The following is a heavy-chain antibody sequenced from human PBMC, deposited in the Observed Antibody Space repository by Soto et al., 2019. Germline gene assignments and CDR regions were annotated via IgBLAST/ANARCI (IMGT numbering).Heavy chain of an antibody. J-gene: IGHJ4*02. CDR2: ISGSGDTK. V-gene: IGHV3-48*02. CDR1: GFTFSSCS. D-gene: IGHD2-8*01. Sequence: GGSLRLSCASSGFTFSSCSMNWVRQAPGKGLEWVSFISGSGDTKYYAGSVKGRFTISRDNAKNSLYLQMSSLRDEDTAVYYCAKYCSSDVCFDYWGQGTLVTVSS. CDR3: AKYCSSDVCFDY.